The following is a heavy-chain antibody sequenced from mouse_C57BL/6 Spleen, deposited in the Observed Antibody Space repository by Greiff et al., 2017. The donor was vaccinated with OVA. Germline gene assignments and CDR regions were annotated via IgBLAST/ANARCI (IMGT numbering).Heavy chain of an antibody. CDR1: GYAFSSSW. D-gene: IGHD2-4*01. CDR3: ARGDYDYDDGYYAMDY. V-gene: IGHV1-82*01. J-gene: IGHJ4*01. CDR2: IYPGDGDT. Sequence: QVQLQQSGPELVKPGASVKISCKASGYAFSSSWMNWVKQRPGKGLEWIGRIYPGDGDTNYNGKFKGKATLTADKSSSTAYMQLSSLTSEDSAVYCCARGDYDYDDGYYAMDYWGQGTSVTVSS.